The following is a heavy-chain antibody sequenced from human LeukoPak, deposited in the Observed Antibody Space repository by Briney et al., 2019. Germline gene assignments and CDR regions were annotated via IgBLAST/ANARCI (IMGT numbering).Heavy chain of an antibody. CDR2: IYSGGST. CDR1: GFTVSSNY. D-gene: IGHD3-16*01. J-gene: IGHJ4*02. CDR3: AKDLFGPLDY. V-gene: IGHV3-53*01. Sequence: PGGCLRLSCAASGFTVSSNYMSWVRQAPGKGLEWVSVIYSGGSTYYADSVKGRFTISRDNSKNTLYLQMDSLRAEDTAVYYCAKDLFGPLDYWGQGTLVTVSS.